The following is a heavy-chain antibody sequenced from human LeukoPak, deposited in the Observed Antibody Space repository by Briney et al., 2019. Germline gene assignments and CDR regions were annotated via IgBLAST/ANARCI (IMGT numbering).Heavy chain of an antibody. CDR2: IYSGGST. J-gene: IGHJ4*02. D-gene: IGHD1-26*01. V-gene: IGHV3-53*01. CDR1: GFTVSSNY. Sequence: GGSLRLSCAASGFTVSSNYMSWVRQAPGKGLEWVSVIYSGGSTYYADSVKGRFTISRDNSKSPVYLQMNSLRAEDTAVYYCARSSGNYWAAPFDYWGQGTLVTVSS. CDR3: ARSSGNYWAAPFDY.